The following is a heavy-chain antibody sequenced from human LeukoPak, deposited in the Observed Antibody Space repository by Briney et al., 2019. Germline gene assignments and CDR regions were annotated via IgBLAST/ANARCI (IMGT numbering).Heavy chain of an antibody. J-gene: IGHJ4*02. D-gene: IGHD4-23*01. V-gene: IGHV1-2*02. CDR2: INPNSGGT. CDR3: ARGASYTVVTPKIDY. CDR1: GYTFTGYY. Sequence: ASVKVSCKASGYTFTGYYMHWVRQAPGQGHEWVGWINPNSGGTNYAQKFQGRVTMTRDTSISTAYMELGRLRSDDTAVYYCARGASYTVVTPKIDYWGQGTLVTVSS.